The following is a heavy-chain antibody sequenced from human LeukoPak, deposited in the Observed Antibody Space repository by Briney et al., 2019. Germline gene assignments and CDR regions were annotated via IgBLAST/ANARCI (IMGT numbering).Heavy chain of an antibody. CDR1: GFSFTSYW. D-gene: IGHD3-10*01. Sequence: GEALKISCKGSGFSFTSYWIGWVRHMPGKGLEWMGIIYRGDSDTRYSPSFQCPVTISAGKSISTDYLQWTSLMASDTAMYYGARHGGSGRYYYYYGMDVWGQGTTVTVSS. J-gene: IGHJ6*02. V-gene: IGHV5-51*01. CDR3: ARHGGSGRYYYYYGMDV. CDR2: IYRGDSDT.